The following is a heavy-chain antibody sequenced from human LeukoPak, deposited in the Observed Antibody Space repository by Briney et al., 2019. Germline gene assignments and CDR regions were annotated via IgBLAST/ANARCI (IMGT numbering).Heavy chain of an antibody. D-gene: IGHD5-18*01. CDR1: GFTFSSYI. Sequence: GGSLRLSCAASGFTFSSYIMNWVRQAPGKGLEWVSSISSSSSYIYYADSVKGRFTISRDNAKNSLYLQMNSLRAEDTAVYYCARSGNTAMVQIDYWGQGTLVTVSS. CDR3: ARSGNTAMVQIDY. CDR2: ISSSSSYI. J-gene: IGHJ4*02. V-gene: IGHV3-21*01.